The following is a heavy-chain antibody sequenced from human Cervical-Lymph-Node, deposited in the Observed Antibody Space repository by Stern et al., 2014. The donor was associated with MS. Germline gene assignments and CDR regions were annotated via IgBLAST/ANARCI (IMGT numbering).Heavy chain of an antibody. CDR3: ARSVRLVRSSTNGWLAP. D-gene: IGHD2-2*01. J-gene: IGHJ5*02. Sequence: VQLVQSGAEVKKPGASVKISCKASEYTFTGYYIHWVRQAPGHGPEWMGWINPNSGDTNYAQKFQGWVTMTRDTSIGTAYLELSSLRSNDTAVYYCARSVRLVRSSTNGWLAPWGQGTLVTVSP. CDR2: INPNSGDT. CDR1: EYTFTGYY. V-gene: IGHV1-2*04.